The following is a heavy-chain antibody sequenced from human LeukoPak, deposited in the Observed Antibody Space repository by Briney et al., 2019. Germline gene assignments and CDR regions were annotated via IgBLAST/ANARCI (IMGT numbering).Heavy chain of an antibody. Sequence: GASVKVSCKASGYTFTSYGISWVRQAPGQGLEWMGIINPSGGSTSYAQKFQGRVTMTTDTSTSTAYMELRSLRSDDTAVYYCARDQGPFTIFGVVTGYYYYGMDVWGQGTTVTVSS. V-gene: IGHV1-18*01. D-gene: IGHD3-3*01. J-gene: IGHJ6*02. CDR1: GYTFTSYG. CDR2: INPSGGST. CDR3: ARDQGPFTIFGVVTGYYYYGMDV.